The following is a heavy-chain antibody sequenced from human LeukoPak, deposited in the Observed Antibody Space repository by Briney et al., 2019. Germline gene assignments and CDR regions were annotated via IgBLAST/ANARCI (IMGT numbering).Heavy chain of an antibody. CDR1: GGSISSGGYY. CDR2: IYYSGST. Sequence: PSETLSLTCTVSGGSISSGGYYWSWIRQHPGKGLEWIGYIYYSGSTYYNPSLKSRVTISVDTSKNQFSLKLSSVTAADTAVYYCARLLGGFSSSWHYFDYWGQGTLVTVSS. D-gene: IGHD6-13*01. CDR3: ARLLGGFSSSWHYFDY. J-gene: IGHJ4*02. V-gene: IGHV4-31*03.